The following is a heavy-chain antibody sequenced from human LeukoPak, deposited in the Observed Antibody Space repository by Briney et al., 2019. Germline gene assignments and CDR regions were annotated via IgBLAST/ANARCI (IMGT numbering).Heavy chain of an antibody. V-gene: IGHV1-2*02. J-gene: IGHJ4*02. CDR1: GYTFTGYY. CDR2: INPNSGGT. D-gene: IGHD1-26*01. Sequence: ASVKASCKASGYTFTGYYMHWVRQAPGQGLEWMGWINPNSGGTNYAQKFQGRVTMTRDTSISTAYMELSRLRSDDTAVYYCARDSRYNSGSHDYWGQGTLVTVSS. CDR3: ARDSRYNSGSHDY.